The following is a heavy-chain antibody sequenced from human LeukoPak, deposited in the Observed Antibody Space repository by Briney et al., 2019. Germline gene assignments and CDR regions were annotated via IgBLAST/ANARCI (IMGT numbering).Heavy chain of an antibody. CDR1: GGSFSGYY. CDR2: INHSGST. CDR3: ARDGVYRPNWFDP. V-gene: IGHV4-34*01. J-gene: IGHJ5*02. D-gene: IGHD3-10*01. Sequence: SETLSLTCAVYGGSFSGYYWSWIRQPPGKGLEWIGEINHSGSTNYNPPLKSRVTISVDTSKNQFSLKLSSVTAADTAVYYCARDGVYRPNWFDPWGQGTLVTVSS.